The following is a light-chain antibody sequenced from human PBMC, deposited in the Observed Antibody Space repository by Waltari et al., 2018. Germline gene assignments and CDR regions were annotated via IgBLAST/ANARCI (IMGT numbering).Light chain of an antibody. CDR1: SSDVGSNNL. CDR2: EGS. CDR3: CSYAGSSTFYV. J-gene: IGLJ1*01. V-gene: IGLV2-23*01. Sequence: QSALTQPASVSGSPGQSITISCTGTSSDVGSNNLVSWYKQYPGKAPNLMIYEGSKRPSGVSNRFSGSKSGNTASLTISGLQAEDEADYYCCSYAGSSTFYVFGTGTKVTVL.